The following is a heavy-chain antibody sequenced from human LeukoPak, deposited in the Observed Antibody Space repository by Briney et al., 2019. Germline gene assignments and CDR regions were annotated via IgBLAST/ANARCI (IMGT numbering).Heavy chain of an antibody. CDR2: IYYSGST. V-gene: IGHV4-39*01. CDR3: ARPGYYDSSALLAFDF. J-gene: IGHJ3*01. CDR1: GGLISISTYY. D-gene: IGHD3-22*01. Sequence: SETLSLTCTVSGGLISISTYYWGWIRQPPGKGLEWIGSIYYSGSTYYNPSLKSRVTISVDTSKNQFSLKLRSVTAADTAVYYCARPGYYDSSALLAFDFWGQGTMVTVSS.